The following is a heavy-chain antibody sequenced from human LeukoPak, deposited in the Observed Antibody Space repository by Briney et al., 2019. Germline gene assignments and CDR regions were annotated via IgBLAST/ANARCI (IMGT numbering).Heavy chain of an antibody. CDR1: GIIFGDYA. Sequence: PGRSLRLSCTTSGIIFGDYAMNWVRQAPGKGLEWVSYISSSGSTIYYSDSVKGRFTISRDNAKNSLYLQMNSLRAEDTAVYYCARGGSGWTWGQGTLVTVSS. V-gene: IGHV3-48*03. CDR2: ISSSGSTI. CDR3: ARGGSGWT. D-gene: IGHD6-19*01. J-gene: IGHJ5*02.